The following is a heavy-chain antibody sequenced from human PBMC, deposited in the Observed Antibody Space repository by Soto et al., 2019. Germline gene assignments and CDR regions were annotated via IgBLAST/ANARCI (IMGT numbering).Heavy chain of an antibody. CDR2: IWYDGSNK. CDR3: ARDSSSTDTVTTWTHYYYYMDV. J-gene: IGHJ6*03. Sequence: PGGSLRLSCAASGFTFSSYGMHWVRQAPGKGLEWVAVIWYDGSNKYYADSVKGRFTISRDNSKNTLYLQMNSLRAEDTAVYYCARDSSSTDTVTTWTHYYYYMDVWGKGTTVTVSS. D-gene: IGHD4-4*01. V-gene: IGHV3-33*01. CDR1: GFTFSSYG.